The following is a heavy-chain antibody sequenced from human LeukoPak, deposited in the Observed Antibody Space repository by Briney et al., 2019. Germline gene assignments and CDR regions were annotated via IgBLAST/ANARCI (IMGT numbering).Heavy chain of an antibody. J-gene: IGHJ3*02. Sequence: SETLSLTCAVYGGSFSGYYWSWIRQPAGKGLEWIGRIYTSGSTNYNPSLKSRVTMSVDTSKNQFSLKLSSVTAADTAVYYCARERDRAFDIWGQGTMVTVSS. V-gene: IGHV4-4*07. CDR2: IYTSGST. CDR3: ARERDRAFDI. CDR1: GGSFSGYY.